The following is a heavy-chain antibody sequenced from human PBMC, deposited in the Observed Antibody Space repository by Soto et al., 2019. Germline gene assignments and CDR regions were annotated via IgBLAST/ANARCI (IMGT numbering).Heavy chain of an antibody. CDR1: GYIFIDYW. CDR2: VYPRDSDT. CDR3: TRPSLTGYSNPFNS. Sequence: GESLKISCKASGYIFIDYWIGWVRQMPGKGLEWVGIVYPRDSDTSYSPSFQGQVTISADRSTGTAFLQWRSLKAADTALYYCTRPSLTGYSNPFNSWGQGTLVTVSS. D-gene: IGHD2-15*01. J-gene: IGHJ5*02. V-gene: IGHV5-51*01.